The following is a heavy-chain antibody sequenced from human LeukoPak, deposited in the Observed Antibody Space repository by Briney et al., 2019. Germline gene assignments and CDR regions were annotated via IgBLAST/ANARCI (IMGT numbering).Heavy chain of an antibody. CDR1: GGTFSSYA. Sequence: SVKVSCKASGGTFSSYAISWVRQAPEQGLEWMGGIIPIFGTANYAQKFQGRVTITADESTSTAYMELSSLRSEDTAVYCCARSGYFDWLQYFDYWGQGTLVTVSS. CDR3: ARSGYFDWLQYFDY. CDR2: IIPIFGTA. J-gene: IGHJ4*02. V-gene: IGHV1-69*13. D-gene: IGHD3-9*01.